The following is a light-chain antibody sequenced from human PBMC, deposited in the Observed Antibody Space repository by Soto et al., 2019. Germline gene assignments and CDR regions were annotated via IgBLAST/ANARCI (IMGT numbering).Light chain of an antibody. Sequence: DIQMTQSPSSLSASVGDRVTITCRASQSISSYLNWYQQKPGKAPKLLIYAASSLQPGVPSRFSGSGSGTDFTLTISSLQPEDFATYYCQQSYNTPRTFGPGTKVDIK. CDR1: QSISSY. J-gene: IGKJ3*01. CDR2: AAS. V-gene: IGKV1-39*01. CDR3: QQSYNTPRT.